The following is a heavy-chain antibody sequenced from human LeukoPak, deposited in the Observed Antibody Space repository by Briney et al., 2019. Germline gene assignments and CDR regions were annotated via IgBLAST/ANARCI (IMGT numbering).Heavy chain of an antibody. CDR1: GGTFSSYA. CDR3: ARGHYDILTGYYKDYYYYYGMDV. CDR2: IIPIFGTA. D-gene: IGHD3-9*01. V-gene: IGHV1-69*13. J-gene: IGHJ6*04. Sequence: SVKVSGKASGGTFSSYAISWVRQAPGQGLEWMGGIIPIFGTANYAHKFQGRVTITADEATRTAYMELSSMRSEDTAVYYCARGHYDILTGYYKDYYYYYGMDVWGKGTTVTVSS.